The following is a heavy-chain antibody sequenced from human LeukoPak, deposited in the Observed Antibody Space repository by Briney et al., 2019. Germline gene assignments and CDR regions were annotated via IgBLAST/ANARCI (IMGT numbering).Heavy chain of an antibody. Sequence: GGSLRLSCAASGFTFSSYAMSWVRQAPGKGLEWVSAISGSGGSTYYADSVEGRFTISRDNSKNTLYLQMNSLRAEDTAVYYCAKVIGPLLYPGDYFDYWGQGTLVTVSS. D-gene: IGHD2-2*02. CDR1: GFTFSSYA. J-gene: IGHJ4*02. V-gene: IGHV3-23*01. CDR3: AKVIGPLLYPGDYFDY. CDR2: ISGSGGST.